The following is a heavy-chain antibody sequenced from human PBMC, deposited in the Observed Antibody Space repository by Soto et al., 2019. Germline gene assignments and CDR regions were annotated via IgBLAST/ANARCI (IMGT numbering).Heavy chain of an antibody. CDR2: ISYDGSNK. CDR1: GFTFSSYA. J-gene: IGHJ6*02. D-gene: IGHD6-13*01. V-gene: IGHV3-30-3*01. CDR3: ARDLRASKYSSSWYGPSYYYYGMDV. Sequence: PGGSLRLSCAASGFTFSSYAMHWVRQAPGKGLEWVAVISYDGSNKYYADSAKGRFTISRDNSKNTLYLQMNSLRAEDTAVYYCARDLRASKYSSSWYGPSYYYYGMDVWGQGTTVTV.